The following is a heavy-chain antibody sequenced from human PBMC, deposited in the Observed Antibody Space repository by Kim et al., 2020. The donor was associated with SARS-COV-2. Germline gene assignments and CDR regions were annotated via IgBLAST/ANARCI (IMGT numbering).Heavy chain of an antibody. CDR2: INHSGST. CDR3: ARTRITMVRGVTWNYYYYYGMDV. V-gene: IGHV4-34*01. D-gene: IGHD3-10*01. Sequence: SETLSLTCAVYGGSFSGYYWSWIRQPPGKGLEWIGEINHSGSTNYNPSLKSRVTISVDTSKNQFSLKLSSVTAADTAVYYCARTRITMVRGVTWNYYYYYGMDVWGQGTTVTVSS. J-gene: IGHJ6*02. CDR1: GGSFSGYY.